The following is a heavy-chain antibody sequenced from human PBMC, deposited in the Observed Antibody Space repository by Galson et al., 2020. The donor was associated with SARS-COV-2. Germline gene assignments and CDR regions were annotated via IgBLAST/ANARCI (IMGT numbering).Heavy chain of an antibody. J-gene: IGHJ4*02. CDR1: GGSISSHY. CDR2: ISYSGST. D-gene: IGHD3-22*01. V-gene: IGHV4-59*11. Sequence: SETLSLTCTVSGGSISSHYWSWIRQPPGKGLEWVGYISYSGSTKYNPSLKSRVTISVDTSKNQFSLKLSSVTAADTAVYYCSRVESVGYYDNSGYYPFYYFDYWGQGSLVTVAS. CDR3: SRVESVGYYDNSGYYPFYYFDY.